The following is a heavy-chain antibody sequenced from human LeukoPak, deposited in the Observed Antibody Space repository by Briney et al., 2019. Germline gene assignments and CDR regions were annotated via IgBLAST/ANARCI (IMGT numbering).Heavy chain of an antibody. CDR1: GYTLTELS. V-gene: IGHV1-24*01. CDR2: FDPEDGET. D-gene: IGHD3-10*01. J-gene: IGHJ4*02. Sequence: ASVKVSCKVSGYTLTELSMHWVRQAPGKGLEWMGGFDPEDGETIYAQKFQGRVTMTEDTSTDTAYMELSSLRSEDTAVYYCARARPGGFGVKYYFDYWGQGTLVTVSS. CDR3: ARARPGGFGVKYYFDY.